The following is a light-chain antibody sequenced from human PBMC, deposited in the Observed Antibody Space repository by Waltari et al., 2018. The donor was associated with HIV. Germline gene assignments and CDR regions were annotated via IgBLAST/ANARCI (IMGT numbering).Light chain of an antibody. Sequence: QSALTQPRSVSGSPGQSVTISCTGTSSDVGGYTYVSWYQNHPGKAPKFIIYDVTKRPSGVPDRFSGSKSGNTASLTISGLQAEDEADYYCCSYAGTYTPVIFGGGTKLTVL. CDR1: SSDVGGYTY. J-gene: IGLJ2*01. V-gene: IGLV2-11*01. CDR2: DVT. CDR3: CSYAGTYTPVI.